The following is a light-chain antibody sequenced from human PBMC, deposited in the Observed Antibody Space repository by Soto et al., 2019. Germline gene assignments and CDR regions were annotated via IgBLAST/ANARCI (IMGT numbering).Light chain of an antibody. CDR3: QESNSTPMYT. CDR2: AAS. V-gene: IGKV1-39*01. J-gene: IGKJ2*01. CDR1: QSISRY. Sequence: DIQMTQSPSSLSASVGDSVTITCRASQSISRYLNWYQLKPGKAPKLLIYAASGLQSGVPSRFSGSGSGTDFTLTISSLQPEDFATYYCQESNSTPMYTFGLGTKLEIK.